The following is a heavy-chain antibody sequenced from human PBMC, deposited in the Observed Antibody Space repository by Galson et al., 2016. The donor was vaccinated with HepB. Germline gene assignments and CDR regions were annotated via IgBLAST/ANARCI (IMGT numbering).Heavy chain of an antibody. Sequence: SETLSLTCAVSGVSISGTNWWSWVRQPPGKGLEWIGEIYHSGSTNYNPSLQSRVTISVDTSKNQFSLNLNSVTAADAALYYCVRNGYDCLDAWGQGTTVTVSS. D-gene: IGHD3-3*01. CDR2: IYHSGST. V-gene: IGHV4-4*02. CDR1: GVSISGTNW. CDR3: VRNGYDCLDA. J-gene: IGHJ6*02.